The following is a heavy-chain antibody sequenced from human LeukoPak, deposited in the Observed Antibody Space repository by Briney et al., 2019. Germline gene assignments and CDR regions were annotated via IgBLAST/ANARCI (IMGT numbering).Heavy chain of an antibody. J-gene: IGHJ5*02. D-gene: IGHD3-10*01. Sequence: SETLSLTCTVSGGSISSGNYYWSWIRRHLGKGLEWIGYIHHSGSTYYNPSLKSRVIISVDTSKNQFSLKLNSVTAADTAVYYCASYGSGSYRFDPWGQGTLVTVSS. CDR3: ASYGSGSYRFDP. CDR1: GGSISSGNYY. V-gene: IGHV4-31*03. CDR2: IHHSGST.